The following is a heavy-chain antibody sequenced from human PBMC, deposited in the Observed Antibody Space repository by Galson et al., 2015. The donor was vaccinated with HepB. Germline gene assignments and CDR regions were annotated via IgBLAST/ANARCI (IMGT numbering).Heavy chain of an antibody. CDR3: ARGSYGSGSYGVSGGFDY. D-gene: IGHD3-10*01. Sequence: SLRLSCAASGFTCRSYGMHWVRQGRGMGLEWVAGMRYDGSNKYYADSGKGRFTISRDNSKNTLYLQMNSLRAEDTAVYYCARGSYGSGSYGVSGGFDYWGQGTLVTVSS. CDR2: MRYDGSNK. V-gene: IGHV3-33*01. CDR1: GFTCRSYG. J-gene: IGHJ4*02.